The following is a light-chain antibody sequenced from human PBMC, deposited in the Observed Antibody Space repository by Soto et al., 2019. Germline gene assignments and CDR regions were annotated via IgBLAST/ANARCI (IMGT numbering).Light chain of an antibody. J-gene: IGLJ3*02. CDR2: RTK. CDR3: GAWDDTGSGRWV. V-gene: IGLV1-44*01. CDR1: RSNIGNNI. Sequence: SGLTQPPSASATPGQTITISCTGTRSNIGNNIVTWYQQLPGAAPKVVVYRTKQRPSGVPDRFSGSKSGTSASLAITGLQPEDEADYYCGAWDDTGSGRWVFGGGTKLTVL.